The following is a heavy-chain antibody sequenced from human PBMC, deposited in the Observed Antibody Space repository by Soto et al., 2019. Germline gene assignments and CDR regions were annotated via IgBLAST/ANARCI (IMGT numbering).Heavy chain of an antibody. J-gene: IGHJ4*02. D-gene: IGHD6-6*01. CDR1: GFTFDDYA. V-gene: IGHV3-9*01. Sequence: EVQLVESGGGLVQPGRSLRLSCAASGFTFDDYAMHWVRQAPGKGLEWVSSINWNSGSIGYADSVKGRFTISRDNAKNSLYLQMNSLRAEDTALYYCAKDDYSSSSGMDYWGQGTLVTGSS. CDR2: INWNSGSI. CDR3: AKDDYSSSSGMDY.